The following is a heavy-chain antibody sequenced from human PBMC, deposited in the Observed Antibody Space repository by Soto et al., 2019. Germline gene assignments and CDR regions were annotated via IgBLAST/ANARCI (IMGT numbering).Heavy chain of an antibody. CDR3: ATAVRRGYYCGMDV. CDR1: GGTFSSYT. Sequence: SSVKVSCKDSGGTFSSYTIIWGRQAPGQGLERMGRIIPILAIANYAQKFQGRVTITADKSTSTAYMELSSLRSEDTAVYYCATAVRRGYYCGMDVWGQ. CDR2: IIPILAIA. V-gene: IGHV1-69*02. J-gene: IGHJ6*02. D-gene: IGHD2-8*01.